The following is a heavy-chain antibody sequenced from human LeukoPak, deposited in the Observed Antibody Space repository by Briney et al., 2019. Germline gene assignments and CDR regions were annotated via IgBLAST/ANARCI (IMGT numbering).Heavy chain of an antibody. J-gene: IGHJ6*02. CDR1: GYTFTSYD. V-gene: IGHV1-8*01. CDR2: MNPNSGNT. CDR3: ARADGSGSYLYYYYGMDV. D-gene: IGHD3-10*01. Sequence: GASVTVSCKASGYTFTSYDINWVRQAPGQGLEWMGWMNPNSGNTGYAQKFQGRVTMTRNTSISTAYMELSSLRSEDTAVYYCARADGSGSYLYYYYGMDVWGQGTTVTVSS.